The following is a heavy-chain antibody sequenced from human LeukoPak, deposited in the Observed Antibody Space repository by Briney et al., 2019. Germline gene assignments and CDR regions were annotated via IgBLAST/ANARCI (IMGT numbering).Heavy chain of an antibody. V-gene: IGHV4-39*01. Sequence: KPSETLSLTCTVSGGSISSSSYYWGWVRQPPGKGLEWIGRIYYSGSTYYNPSLKSRVTISVDTSKNQFSLKLSSVTAADTAVYYCARLRWRVRWFDPWGQGTLVTVSS. D-gene: IGHD2-15*01. CDR2: IYYSGST. J-gene: IGHJ5*02. CDR3: ARLRWRVRWFDP. CDR1: GGSISSSSYY.